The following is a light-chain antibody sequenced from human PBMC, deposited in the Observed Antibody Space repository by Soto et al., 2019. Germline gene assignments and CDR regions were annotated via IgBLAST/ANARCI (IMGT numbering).Light chain of an antibody. Sequence: CALTKPAYGYGSAGGWSSISRKGTSRDVGGYNYVSWYQQHPGKAPKLMISDVSNRPSGVSNRFSGSKSGNTASLTISGLQTEDEADYYCSSYTTSSTYVFGTGTRSPS. CDR1: SRDVGGYNY. CDR2: DVS. J-gene: IGLJ1*01. V-gene: IGLV2-14*01. CDR3: SSYTTSSTYV.